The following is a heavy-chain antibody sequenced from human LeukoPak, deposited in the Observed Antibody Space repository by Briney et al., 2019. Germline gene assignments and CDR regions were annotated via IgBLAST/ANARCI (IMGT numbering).Heavy chain of an antibody. Sequence: PSETLSHTCTVSGGSISSHYWSWIRQPPGKGLEWTGYIYYSGSTNYNPSLKSRVTISVDTPKNQFSLKLSSVTAADTAVYYCARDDSSSSAFDYWGQGTLVTVSS. J-gene: IGHJ4*02. CDR3: ARDDSSSSAFDY. CDR2: IYYSGST. CDR1: GGSISSHY. D-gene: IGHD6-6*01. V-gene: IGHV4-59*11.